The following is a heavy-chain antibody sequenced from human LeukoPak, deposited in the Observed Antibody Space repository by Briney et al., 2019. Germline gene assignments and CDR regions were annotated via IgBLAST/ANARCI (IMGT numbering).Heavy chain of an antibody. J-gene: IGHJ4*02. CDR2: ISSSSSYI. V-gene: IGHV3-21*01. CDR1: GFTFSSYS. CDR3: ARDFVAGPRGGY. D-gene: IGHD6-19*01. Sequence: GGSLRLSCAASGFTFSSYSMNWVRQAPGKGLEWVSSISSSSSYIYYAESVKGRFTISRDNAKNSLYPQMNSLRAEDTAVYYCARDFVAGPRGGYWGQGTLVTVSS.